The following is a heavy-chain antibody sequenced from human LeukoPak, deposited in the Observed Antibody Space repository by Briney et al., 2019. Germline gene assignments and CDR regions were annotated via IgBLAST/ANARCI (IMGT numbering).Heavy chain of an antibody. CDR3: ARVVSSSWPHYYYYYYMDV. CDR2: INPNSGGT. D-gene: IGHD6-13*01. J-gene: IGHJ6*03. Sequence: ASVKVSCKASGYTFTGYYMHWVRQAPGQGLEWMGWINPNSGGTNYAQKFQSRVTMTRDTSISTAYMELSRLRSDDTAVYYCARVVSSSWPHYYYYYYMDVWGKGTTVTVSS. V-gene: IGHV1-2*02. CDR1: GYTFTGYY.